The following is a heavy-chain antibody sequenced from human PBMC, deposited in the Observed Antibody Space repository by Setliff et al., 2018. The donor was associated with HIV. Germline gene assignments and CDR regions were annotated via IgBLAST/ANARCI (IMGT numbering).Heavy chain of an antibody. Sequence: SETLSLTCTVSGGSISSGSYYWSRIRQPAGKGLEWIGHIYTSGNTNYNPPLKSRVTISVDTAKNQFPLKLSAVTAADTAVYYCAREYSSSLYADYWGQGTLVTVSS. CDR3: AREYSSSLYADY. V-gene: IGHV4-61*09. D-gene: IGHD6-6*01. J-gene: IGHJ4*02. CDR2: IYTSGNT. CDR1: GGSISSGSYY.